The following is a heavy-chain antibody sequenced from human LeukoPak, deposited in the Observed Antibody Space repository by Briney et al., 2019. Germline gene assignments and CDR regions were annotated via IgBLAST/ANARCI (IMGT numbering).Heavy chain of an antibody. Sequence: SETLSLTCAVSGYSLSSGYYWGWIRQPPGKGLEWIGSIYHSGSTYYNPSLKSRVTISVDTSKNQFSLKLSSVTAADTAVYYCARVGGFRGVIITDDYWGQGTLVTVSS. CDR3: ARVGGFRGVIITDDY. V-gene: IGHV4-38-2*01. D-gene: IGHD3-10*01. CDR1: GYSLSSGYY. CDR2: IYHSGST. J-gene: IGHJ4*02.